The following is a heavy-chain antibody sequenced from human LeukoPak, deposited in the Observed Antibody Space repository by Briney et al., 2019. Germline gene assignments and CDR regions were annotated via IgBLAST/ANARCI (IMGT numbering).Heavy chain of an antibody. CDR2: ISGSGGST. D-gene: IGHD6-19*01. CDR3: AKSHSSGWSLPCDY. Sequence: GGSLRLSCAASGFTFSTYAMSWVRQAPGKGLEWVSAISGSGGSTYYADSVKGRFTISRDNSKNTLYLQMNNLRVEDTAVYYRAKSHSSGWSLPCDYWGQGTLVTVSS. CDR1: GFTFSTYA. V-gene: IGHV3-23*01. J-gene: IGHJ4*02.